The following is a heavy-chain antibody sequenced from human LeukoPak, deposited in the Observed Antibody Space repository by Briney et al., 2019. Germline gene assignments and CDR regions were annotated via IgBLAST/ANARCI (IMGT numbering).Heavy chain of an antibody. D-gene: IGHD6-13*01. CDR2: INQDGSVK. Sequence: GGSLRLSCAASTFTFSTYWMTGVRQAPGKGPEFVANINQDGSVKNYVDSVKGRFTISRDNAKNSLYLQMNSLRVDDTAVYYCARDPGSSSFDYWGQGTLVTVSS. CDR3: ARDPGSSSFDY. V-gene: IGHV3-7*01. J-gene: IGHJ4*02. CDR1: TFTFSTYW.